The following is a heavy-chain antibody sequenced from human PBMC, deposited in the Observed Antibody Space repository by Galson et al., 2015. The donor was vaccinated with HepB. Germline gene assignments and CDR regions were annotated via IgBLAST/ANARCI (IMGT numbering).Heavy chain of an antibody. Sequence: QSGAEVKKPGESLRISCKGSGYSFTSYWITWVRQMPGKGLEWMGRIDPSDSYTNYSPSFQGHVTTSVDKSISTAYLQWSSLKASDTAIYYCARISRSSWDYWGQGTLVTVSS. D-gene: IGHD6-6*01. V-gene: IGHV5-10-1*01. CDR3: ARISRSSWDY. CDR1: GYSFTSYW. J-gene: IGHJ4*02. CDR2: IDPSDSYT.